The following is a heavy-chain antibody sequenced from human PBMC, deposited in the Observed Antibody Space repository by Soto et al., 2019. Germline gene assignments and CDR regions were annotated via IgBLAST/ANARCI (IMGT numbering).Heavy chain of an antibody. Sequence: QLQLVQSAAEVKKPGASVRVSCKAYGYPFIKYGISWIRQAPEQGLEWMGWIKVDSGYTNYEQKFQGRFTMTADTSSDTAFMELRSLRLDDTAVYFCATSYDTGFDPWGQVTLVSVSS. CDR1: GYPFIKYG. CDR3: ATSYDTGFDP. V-gene: IGHV1-18*04. D-gene: IGHD3-9*01. CDR2: IKVDSGYT. J-gene: IGHJ5*02.